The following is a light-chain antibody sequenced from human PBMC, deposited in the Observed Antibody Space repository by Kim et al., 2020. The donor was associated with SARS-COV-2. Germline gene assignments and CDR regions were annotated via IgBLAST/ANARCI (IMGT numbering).Light chain of an antibody. J-gene: IGKJ1*01. CDR3: QRCHSAPWT. CDR2: DAS. CDR1: QDISNF. Sequence: DIQMTQSPSSLSASVGDRVTITCRSSQDISNFLAWFQQKPGKVPKLLIYDASVLHSGVPSRFSGSGSGTDFTLTISNLQPEDVATYYCQRCHSAPWTCGQGTKVDIK. V-gene: IGKV1-27*01.